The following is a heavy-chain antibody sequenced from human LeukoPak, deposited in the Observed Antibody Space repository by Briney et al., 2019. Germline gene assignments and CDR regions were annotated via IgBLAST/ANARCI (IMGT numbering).Heavy chain of an antibody. Sequence: ASVKVSCKASGHTFTSYGISWVRQAPGQGLEWMGWISAYNGNTNYAQKLQGRVTMTTDTSTSTAYMELRSLRSDDTAVYYCAREMEVTGTTYYYYYMDVWGKGTTVTVSS. CDR1: GHTFTSYG. D-gene: IGHD1-20*01. CDR2: ISAYNGNT. V-gene: IGHV1-18*01. CDR3: AREMEVTGTTYYYYYMDV. J-gene: IGHJ6*03.